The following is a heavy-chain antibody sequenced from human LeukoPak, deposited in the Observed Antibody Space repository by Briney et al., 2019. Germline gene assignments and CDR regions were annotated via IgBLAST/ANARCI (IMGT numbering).Heavy chain of an antibody. Sequence: SETLSLTCTVSGGSISSSSYYWGWIRQPPGKGLEWIGSIYYSGSTYYNPSLKSRVTISVDTSKNKFSLKLSSVTAADTAVYYCARDESGSYYFQHWGQGTLVTVSS. CDR3: ARDESGSYYFQH. V-gene: IGHV4-39*02. CDR2: IYYSGST. J-gene: IGHJ1*01. CDR1: GGSISSSSYY. D-gene: IGHD1-26*01.